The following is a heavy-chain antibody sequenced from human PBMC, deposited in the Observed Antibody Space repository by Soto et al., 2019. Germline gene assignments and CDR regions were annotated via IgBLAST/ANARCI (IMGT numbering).Heavy chain of an antibody. V-gene: IGHV3-66*01. CDR1: GFTVSSNY. D-gene: IGHD1-1*01. CDR3: ARGSPRNTDFDY. CDR2: IYSGGST. Sequence: PGGSLRLSCAASGFTVSSNYMSWVRQAPGKGLEWVSVIYSGGSTYYADSVKGRFTISRDTSKNMLYLQMNSLRAEDTAVYYCARGSPRNTDFDYWGQGTLVTVSS. J-gene: IGHJ4*02.